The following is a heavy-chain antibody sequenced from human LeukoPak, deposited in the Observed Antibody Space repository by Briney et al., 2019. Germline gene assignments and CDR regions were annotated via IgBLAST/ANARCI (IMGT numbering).Heavy chain of an antibody. Sequence: PGGSLRLSCAASGFTFSNYALHWVRQAPGKGLEWVSVVSHTGNTTYYADSVKGRFTISRDNSKNTLYLQMNSLTPDDTAIYYCMRTRLASPGNVYWGQGTLVSVSS. CDR2: VSHTGNTT. V-gene: IGHV3-30*04. J-gene: IGHJ4*02. CDR1: GFTFSNYA. D-gene: IGHD6-13*01. CDR3: MRTRLASPGNVY.